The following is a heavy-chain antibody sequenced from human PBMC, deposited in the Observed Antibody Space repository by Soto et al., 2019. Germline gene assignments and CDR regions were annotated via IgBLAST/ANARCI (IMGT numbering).Heavy chain of an antibody. CDR3: ARDNTGLSVASYYGMDV. V-gene: IGHV1-69*01. D-gene: IGHD2-15*01. CDR1: GGTFSSYA. Sequence: QVQLVQSGAEVKKPGSSVKVCCKASGGTFSSYAISWVRQAPGQGLEWMGGIIPIFGTANYAQKFQGRVTITADASTSTAYMALSSLRSEDTAVYYCARDNTGLSVASYYGMDVWGQGTTVTVSS. J-gene: IGHJ6*02. CDR2: IIPIFGTA.